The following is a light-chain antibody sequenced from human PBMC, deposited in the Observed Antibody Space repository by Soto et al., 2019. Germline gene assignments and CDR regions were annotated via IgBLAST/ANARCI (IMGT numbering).Light chain of an antibody. V-gene: IGKV3D-15*02. CDR2: YIS. CDR3: QQYGSSPS. J-gene: IGKJ1*01. Sequence: EIVMTQSPATLSVSPGERATLSCRASQSVSSNLAWYQQKPGQAPRLLIYYISTRATGIPARFSGSGSGTEFTLTISRLDPEDFAVYYCQQYGSSPSFGQGTKVDIK. CDR1: QSVSSN.